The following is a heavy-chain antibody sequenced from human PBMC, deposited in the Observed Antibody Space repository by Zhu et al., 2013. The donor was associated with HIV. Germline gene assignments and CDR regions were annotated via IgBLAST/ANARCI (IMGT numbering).Heavy chain of an antibody. CDR1: GGTFSSYA. CDR2: IIPMFVTV. CDR3: ARLRVSSSPMDYYYFGMDV. V-gene: IGHV1-69*12. J-gene: IGHJ6*02. Sequence: QVQLVQSGAEVKKPGSSVKVSCKASGGTFSSYAINWVRQAPGQGLEWMGGIIPMFVTVNYAQKFQGRVTITADESTNTAYMELSSLRSEDTAVYYCARLRVSSSPMDYYYFGMDVWGQGTTVTVSS. D-gene: IGHD6-6*01.